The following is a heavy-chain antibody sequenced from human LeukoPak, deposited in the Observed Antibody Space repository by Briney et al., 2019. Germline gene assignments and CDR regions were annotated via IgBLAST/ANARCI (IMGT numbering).Heavy chain of an antibody. CDR3: AKDWAQRIAARPGLLDY. Sequence: GGSLRLSCAASGFTFSSYAMSWVRQAPGKGLEWVSAISGSGGSTYYADSVKGRFTISRDNSKNTLYLQMNSLRAEDTGVYYCAKDWAQRIAARPGLLDYWGQGTLVTVSS. J-gene: IGHJ4*02. CDR1: GFTFSSYA. CDR2: ISGSGGST. D-gene: IGHD6-6*01. V-gene: IGHV3-23*01.